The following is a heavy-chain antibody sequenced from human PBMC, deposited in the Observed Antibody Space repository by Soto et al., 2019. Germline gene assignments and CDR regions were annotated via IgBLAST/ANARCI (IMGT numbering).Heavy chain of an antibody. CDR1: GGSISSSSYY. V-gene: IGHV4-39*01. CDR3: ARQNRGDIVVVVAATLGWFDP. CDR2: IYYSGST. Sequence: PSETLSLTCTVSGGSISSSSYYWGWIRQPPGKGLEWIGSIYYSGSTYYNPSLKSRVTISVDTSKNQFSLKLSSVTAADTAVYYCARQNRGDIVVVVAATLGWFDPWGQGTLVTVSS. D-gene: IGHD2-15*01. J-gene: IGHJ5*02.